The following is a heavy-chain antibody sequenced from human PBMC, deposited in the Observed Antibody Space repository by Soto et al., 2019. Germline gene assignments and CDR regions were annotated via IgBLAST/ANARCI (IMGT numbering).Heavy chain of an antibody. CDR3: ATYNSGIYPFFAQ. V-gene: IGHV4-59*01. D-gene: IGHD3-10*01. Sequence: SQTLSLTCAVSGGSMTTYYGNWIRQTPGKGLEWIGYVHDSGSSNYNPSLKSRVVISMDTAKNHFSLSLTSVTPADTAVYYCATYNSGIYPFFAQWGQGTLVTVS. J-gene: IGHJ1*01. CDR1: GGSMTTYY. CDR2: VHDSGSS.